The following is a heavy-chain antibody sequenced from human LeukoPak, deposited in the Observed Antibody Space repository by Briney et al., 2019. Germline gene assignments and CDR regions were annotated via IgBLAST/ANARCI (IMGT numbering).Heavy chain of an antibody. V-gene: IGHV4-61*02. CDR3: ARASAYGVGASLDD. CDR1: GGSISSGRDY. D-gene: IGHD1-26*01. J-gene: IGHJ4*02. CDR2: IYTTGTA. Sequence: SETLSLTCTVSGGSISSGRDYWNWIRQSAGMGLEWIGRIYTTGTATYNPSLKSRLTISVDTSKNQFSLKLSSVTAADTAVYYCARASAYGVGASLDDWGQGTLVTVSS.